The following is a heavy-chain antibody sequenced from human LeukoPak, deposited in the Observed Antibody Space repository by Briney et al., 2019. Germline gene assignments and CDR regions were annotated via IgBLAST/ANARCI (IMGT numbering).Heavy chain of an antibody. J-gene: IGHJ5*02. CDR1: GTSIINNKYY. Sequence: SETLSLTCSVSGTSIINNKYYWAWIRQPPEKGLEWIGSIFYSGSAYYHSSLESRLSMSVDTSKNLFSLKLSSVTAADTAVYFCARHVGRNYPEGGFDPWGRGILVIVSS. CDR3: ARHVGRNYPEGGFDP. D-gene: IGHD1-7*01. V-gene: IGHV4-39*01. CDR2: IFYSGSA.